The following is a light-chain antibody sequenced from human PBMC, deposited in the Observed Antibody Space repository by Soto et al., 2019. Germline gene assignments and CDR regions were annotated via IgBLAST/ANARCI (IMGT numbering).Light chain of an antibody. J-gene: IGKJ3*01. CDR2: GAS. V-gene: IGKV3-20*01. CDR1: QSVSSNY. CDR3: RQYGNAPFT. Sequence: EIALTQSPGTLSFSPEERATLTCRASQSVSSNYLAWFQQKPGQAPRLLIYGASSRATGIPGRFSGSGSGTDFALTISRLEPEDFAVYSCRQYGNAPFTFGPGTKVDIK.